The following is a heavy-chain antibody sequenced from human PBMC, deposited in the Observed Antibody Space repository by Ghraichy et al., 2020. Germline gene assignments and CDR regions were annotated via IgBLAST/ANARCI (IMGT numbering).Heavy chain of an antibody. V-gene: IGHV1-2*02. CDR3: ARGGTSDDNGLHSPWDY. CDR1: GYTFTDYY. J-gene: IGHJ4*02. Sequence: ASVKVSCKASGYTFTDYYMDWVRQAPGQGPEFRGGINLNSGGTHYPQKFQGRVTMTRDTSMTTAYMEVTTLTSDDTAVYYCARGGTSDDNGLHSPWDYSGPGTLVTVSS. D-gene: IGHD2-8*01. CDR2: INLNSGGT.